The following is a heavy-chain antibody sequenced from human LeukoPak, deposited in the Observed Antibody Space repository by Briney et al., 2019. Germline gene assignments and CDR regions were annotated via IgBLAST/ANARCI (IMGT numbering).Heavy chain of an antibody. CDR3: ARGVVVPAAIVAFDI. D-gene: IGHD2-2*02. CDR1: GGSISSGSYY. J-gene: IGHJ3*02. CDR2: IYTSGST. Sequence: SETLSLTCTVSGGSISSGSYYWSWIRQPAGKGLEWIGRIYTSGSTNYNPSLKSRVTLSVDTSKNQFSLKLSSVTAADTAVYYCARGVVVPAAIVAFDIWGQGTMVTVSS. V-gene: IGHV4-61*02.